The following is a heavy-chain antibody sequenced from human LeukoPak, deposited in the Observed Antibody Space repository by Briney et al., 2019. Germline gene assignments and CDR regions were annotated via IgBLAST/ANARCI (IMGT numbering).Heavy chain of an antibody. CDR3: ARGLLSITMVRGVSLDV. CDR1: GGSISSSSYY. J-gene: IGHJ6*04. D-gene: IGHD3-10*01. CDR2: IYYSGST. Sequence: PSETLSLTCTVSGGSISSSSYYWGWIRQPPGKGLEWIGNIYYSGSTYYNPSLKSRVTISLDTSKNQFSLKLSSVTAADTAVYYCARGLLSITMVRGVSLDVWGKGTTVTVSS. V-gene: IGHV4-39*07.